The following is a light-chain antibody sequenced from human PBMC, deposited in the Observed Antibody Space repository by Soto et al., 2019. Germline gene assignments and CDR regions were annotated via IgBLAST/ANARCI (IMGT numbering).Light chain of an antibody. CDR3: SSYAGLATYVP. CDR2: DVT. V-gene: IGLV2-23*02. CDR1: NNDVGSYDL. J-gene: IGLJ2*01. Sequence: ALTQPASVSGSPGQSITISCTGTNNDVGSYDLVSWYRQSPGEAPKLIIYDVTKRPSGVSDRFSASKSGNTASLTISGLQPEDEADYYCSSYAGLATYVPFGGGTQLTVL.